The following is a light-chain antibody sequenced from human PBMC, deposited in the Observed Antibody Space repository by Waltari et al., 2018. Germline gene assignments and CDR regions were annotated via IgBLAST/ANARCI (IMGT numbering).Light chain of an antibody. CDR3: SSYTSSDSLV. J-gene: IGLJ1*01. Sequence: QSALTQPASVSGSPGQSITISCSGTDSDVGAYDFVSWYQQHPGKAPHLIIYEVSNRPSGISNRFSASKSGNTASLTISGLQAEDEADYYCSSYTSSDSLVFGTGTAVTVL. CDR2: EVS. V-gene: IGLV2-14*01. CDR1: DSDVGAYDF.